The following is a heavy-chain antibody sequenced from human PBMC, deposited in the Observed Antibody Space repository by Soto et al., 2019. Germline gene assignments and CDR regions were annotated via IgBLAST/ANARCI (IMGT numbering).Heavy chain of an antibody. CDR2: IYYSGST. CDR1: GGSISSYY. Sequence: SETLSLTCTVSGGSISSYYWSWIRQPPGKGLEWIGYIYYSGSTNYNPSLKSRVTISVDTSKYQFSLKLSSVTAADTAVYYCAREGRNWFDPWGQGTLVTVSS. V-gene: IGHV4-59*01. J-gene: IGHJ5*02. CDR3: AREGRNWFDP.